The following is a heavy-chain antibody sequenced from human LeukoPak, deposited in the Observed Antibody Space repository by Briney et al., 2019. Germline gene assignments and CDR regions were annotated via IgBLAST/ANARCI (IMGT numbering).Heavy chain of an antibody. CDR3: ARLSGIARRGYYFDY. CDR2: ISSSSSYI. D-gene: IGHD6-13*01. J-gene: IGHJ4*02. CDR1: GFTFSSYS. V-gene: IGHV3-21*01. Sequence: GGSLRLSCAASGFTFSSYSMNWVRQAPGKGLEWVSSISSSSSYIHYADSVKGRFTISRDNAKNSLYLQMNSLRAEDTAVYYCARLSGIARRGYYFDYWGQGTLVTVSS.